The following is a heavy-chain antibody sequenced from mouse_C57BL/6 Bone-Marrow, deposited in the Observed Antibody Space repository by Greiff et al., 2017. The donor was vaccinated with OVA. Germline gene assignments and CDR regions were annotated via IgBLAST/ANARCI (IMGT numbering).Heavy chain of an antibody. V-gene: IGHV1-50*01. J-gene: IGHJ2*01. Sequence: QVQLQQPGAELVKPGASVKLSCKASGYTFTSYWMQWVKQRPGQGLEWIGEIDPSDSYTNYNQKFKGKATLTVDTSSSTAYMQLSSLTSEDSAVYYCARWDYYGFDDWGKGTTLTVSS. D-gene: IGHD1-1*01. CDR1: GYTFTSYW. CDR2: IDPSDSYT. CDR3: ARWDYYGFDD.